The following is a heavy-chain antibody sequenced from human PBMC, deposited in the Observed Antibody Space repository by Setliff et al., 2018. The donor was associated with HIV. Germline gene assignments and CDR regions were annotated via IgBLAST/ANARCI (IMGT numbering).Heavy chain of an antibody. J-gene: IGHJ5*02. CDR2: IIPIYGTV. CDR1: GGTFSRLA. D-gene: IGHD3-9*01. CDR3: ATSPRGTYYDILTGLPRGYFDP. V-gene: IGHV1-69*13. Sequence: SVKVSCKASGGTFSRLAISWVRQAPGQGLEWMGGIIPIYGTVNYAQKFQGRVTITADESTTTAYMELSSLRSEDTAVYYCATSPRGTYYDILTGLPRGYFDPWGQGTQVTVSS.